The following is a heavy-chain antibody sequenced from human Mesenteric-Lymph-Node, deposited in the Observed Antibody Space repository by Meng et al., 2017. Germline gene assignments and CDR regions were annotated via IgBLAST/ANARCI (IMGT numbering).Heavy chain of an antibody. CDR2: IWYDGSNK. Sequence: GESLKISCGASGFTFSSYGMHWVRQAPGKGLEWVAVIWYDGSNKYYADSVKGRFTISRDNSKNTLYLQMNSLRAEDTAVYYCASVYYYYGMDVWGQGTTVTVSS. V-gene: IGHV3-33*08. J-gene: IGHJ6*02. CDR1: GFTFSSYG. CDR3: ASVYYYYGMDV.